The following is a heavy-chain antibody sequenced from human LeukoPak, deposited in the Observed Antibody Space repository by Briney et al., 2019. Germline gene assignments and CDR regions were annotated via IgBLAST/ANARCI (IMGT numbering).Heavy chain of an antibody. CDR1: GGSISSYY. Sequence: SETLSLTCTVSGGSISSYYWSWIRQPPGKGLEWIGYIYYSGSTNYNPSLKSRVTISVDTSKNQFSLKLSSVTAADTAVYYCARPQRRKGIDYWGQGTLVTVSS. D-gene: IGHD3-10*01. CDR3: ARPQRRKGIDY. V-gene: IGHV4-59*01. J-gene: IGHJ4*02. CDR2: IYYSGST.